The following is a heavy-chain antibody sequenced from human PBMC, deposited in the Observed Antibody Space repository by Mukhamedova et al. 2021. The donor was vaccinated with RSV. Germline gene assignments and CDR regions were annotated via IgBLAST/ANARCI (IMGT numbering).Heavy chain of an antibody. D-gene: IGHD4-17*01. Sequence: GKGLEWIVYIYYSGSTNYNPSLKSRVTISVDTSKNQFSLKLSSVTAADTAVYYCARYYGDYDGFDYWGQGTLVTVSS. V-gene: IGHV4-59*13. CDR2: IYYSGST. CDR3: ARYYGDYDGFDY. J-gene: IGHJ4*02.